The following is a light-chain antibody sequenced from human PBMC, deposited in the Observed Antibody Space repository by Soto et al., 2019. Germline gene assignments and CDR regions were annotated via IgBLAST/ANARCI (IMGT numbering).Light chain of an antibody. CDR1: QSVSSN. CDR2: AAS. J-gene: IGKJ5*01. CDR3: QHYNNWPPIT. V-gene: IGKV3-15*01. Sequence: EIVMTQSPATLSMSPGERATLSCRASQSVSSNLAWYQQRPGQAPRLLIYAASTRATGLPARFSGSGSGTEFTLTISSRQSEDFAVYYCQHYNNWPPITFGQGTRLEIK.